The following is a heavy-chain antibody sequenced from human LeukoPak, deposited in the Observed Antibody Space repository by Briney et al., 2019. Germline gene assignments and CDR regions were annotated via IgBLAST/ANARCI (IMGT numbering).Heavy chain of an antibody. J-gene: IGHJ4*02. CDR2: ISGSGGST. CDR3: ARVSANDYGDSRHLDY. V-gene: IGHV3-23*01. CDR1: GFTFSSYG. D-gene: IGHD4-17*01. Sequence: GGSLRLSCAASGFTFSSYGMSWVRQAPGKGLEWVSSISGSGGSTYYADSVKGRFTISRDISKNTLYLQMNSLRAEDTAVYYCARVSANDYGDSRHLDYWGQGTLVTVSS.